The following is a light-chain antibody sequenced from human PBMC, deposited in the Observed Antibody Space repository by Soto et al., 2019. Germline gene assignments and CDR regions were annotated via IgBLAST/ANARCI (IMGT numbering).Light chain of an antibody. Sequence: EIVMAQSPATLAVSPGERATRSCRASQSVSRNLAWYQQKPGQAPRLLIYDASTRATGTPARFSGSGSGTKFTLSISSLQSEDFAVYYCQQYNNWPITFGQGTRLEIK. CDR3: QQYNNWPIT. J-gene: IGKJ5*01. CDR2: DAS. V-gene: IGKV3D-15*01. CDR1: QSVSRN.